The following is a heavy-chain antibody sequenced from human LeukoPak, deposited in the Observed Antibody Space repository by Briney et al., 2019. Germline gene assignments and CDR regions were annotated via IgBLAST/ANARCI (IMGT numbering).Heavy chain of an antibody. J-gene: IGHJ4*02. Sequence: PGGSLRLSCAASGFTFSSYSMNWVRQAPGKGLEWVSSISSSSSYIYYADSVKGRFTISRDNAKNSLYLQMNSLRAEDTALYYCAKDMGIAAAGAIDYWGQGTLVTVSS. D-gene: IGHD6-13*01. CDR2: ISSSSSYI. CDR3: AKDMGIAAAGAIDY. V-gene: IGHV3-21*04. CDR1: GFTFSSYS.